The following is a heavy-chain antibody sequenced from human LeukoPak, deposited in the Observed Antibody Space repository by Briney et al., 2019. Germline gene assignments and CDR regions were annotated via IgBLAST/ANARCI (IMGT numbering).Heavy chain of an antibody. D-gene: IGHD3-22*01. V-gene: IGHV4-59*08. CDR1: GGSLSGYY. J-gene: IGHJ4*02. CDR3: VRQPYSSGAYYFDY. Sequence: SETLSLTCIVSGGSLSGYYWSWIRQPPGKGLEWIGYIFYTGSSKYNPSLESRVTMSVDTSKNQFSLNLSSVTAADTAVYYCVRQPYSSGAYYFDYWGQGTLVTVSS. CDR2: IFYTGSS.